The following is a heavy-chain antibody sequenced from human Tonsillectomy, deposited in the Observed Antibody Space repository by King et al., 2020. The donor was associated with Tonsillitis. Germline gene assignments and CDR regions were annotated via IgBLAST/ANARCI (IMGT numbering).Heavy chain of an antibody. Sequence: VQLVESGGGVVQPGRSLRLSCAASGFTFSSYGMHWVRQAPGKGLEWVAVISYDGSNQYYADSVKGRFTISRDNSKNTLYLQMNSLRAEDTAVYYCAKDLRDVAAYYFAYWGQGTLVTVSS. CDR3: AKDLRDVAAYYFAY. J-gene: IGHJ4*02. V-gene: IGHV3-30*18. CDR1: GFTFSSYG. CDR2: ISYDGSNQ.